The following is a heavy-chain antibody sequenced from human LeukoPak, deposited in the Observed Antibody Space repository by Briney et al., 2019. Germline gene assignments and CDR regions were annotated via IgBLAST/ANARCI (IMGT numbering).Heavy chain of an antibody. CDR2: IYARGDT. CDR3: VAMKPPYYYYGLDV. CDR1: GGSVSSGSYQ. Sequence: PSETLSLTCTVSGGSVSSGSYQYRWIRQPAGKGLEWIGRIYARGDTNYNPSLRSRVTISIDASKNKFSLELISMTAADSAVYYCVAMKPPYYYYGLDVWGQGTTVTVS. V-gene: IGHV4-61*02. J-gene: IGHJ6*02.